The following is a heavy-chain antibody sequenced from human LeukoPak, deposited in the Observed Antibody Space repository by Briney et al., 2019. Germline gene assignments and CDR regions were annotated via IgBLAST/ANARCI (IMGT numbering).Heavy chain of an antibody. D-gene: IGHD6-19*01. CDR3: ARLKDSEQWLVSRKTKYYFDY. CDR1: GGSISSYY. V-gene: IGHV4-59*12. J-gene: IGHJ4*02. CDR2: IYYTGYT. Sequence: SETLSLTCTVSGGSISSYYWSWIRQPPGKGLEWIGYIYYTGYTNYNPSLKSRVTISVDTSKNQFSLKLSSVTAADTAVYYCARLKDSEQWLVSRKTKYYFDYWGQGTLVTVSS.